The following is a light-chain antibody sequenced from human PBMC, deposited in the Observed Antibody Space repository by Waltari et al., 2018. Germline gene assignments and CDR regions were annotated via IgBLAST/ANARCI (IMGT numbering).Light chain of an antibody. CDR3: QQYYSTPHT. CDR2: WAS. CDR1: QSVLYSSNNKNY. V-gene: IGKV4-1*01. J-gene: IGKJ2*01. Sequence: ILMTQSPDSLAVSLGERATINCKSSQSVLYSSNNKNYLAWYQQKPGQPPKLLIYWASTRESGVPDRFSGSGSGTDFTLTISSLQAEDVAVYYCQQYYSTPHTFGQGTKLEIK.